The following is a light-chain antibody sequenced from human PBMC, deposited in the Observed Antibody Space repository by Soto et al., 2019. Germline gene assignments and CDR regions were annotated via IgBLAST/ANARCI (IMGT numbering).Light chain of an antibody. Sequence: EIVMTQSPATLSVSPGEGATLSCRASQSVGSNLAWYQQKPGQAPRLLIYGASTRATDVPARFSGSGSVTEFTLTISSLEPEDFAVYYCHRYSNWQYTFGQGTKLEIK. V-gene: IGKV3-15*01. CDR1: QSVGSN. CDR3: HRYSNWQYT. J-gene: IGKJ2*01. CDR2: GAS.